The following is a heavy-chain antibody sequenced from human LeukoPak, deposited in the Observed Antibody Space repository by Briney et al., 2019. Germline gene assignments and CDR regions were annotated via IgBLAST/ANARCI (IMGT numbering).Heavy chain of an antibody. CDR1: GFTFSSYS. D-gene: IGHD6-6*01. J-gene: IGHJ4*02. V-gene: IGHV3-21*01. Sequence: PGGSLRLSCAASGFTFSSYSMNWVRHAPGKGLEWVSSISSSSSYIYYAESVKGRFTISRDNAKNSLYLQMNSLRAEDTAVYYCARDESSARSYFDYWGQGTLVTVSS. CDR3: ARDESSARSYFDY. CDR2: ISSSSSYI.